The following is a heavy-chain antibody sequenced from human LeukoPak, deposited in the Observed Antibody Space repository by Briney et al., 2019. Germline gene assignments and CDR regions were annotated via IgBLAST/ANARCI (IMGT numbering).Heavy chain of an antibody. D-gene: IGHD6-19*01. J-gene: IGHJ4*02. Sequence: SETLSLTCTVSGYSISNGYYWGWIRQPPGKGLEWIGSIYHSGSTYYNPSLKSRVTISVDTSKNQFSLKLSSVTAADTAVYYCARMLGQWLPKYYFDYWGQGTLVTVSS. CDR3: ARMLGQWLPKYYFDY. V-gene: IGHV4-38-2*02. CDR2: IYHSGST. CDR1: GYSISNGYY.